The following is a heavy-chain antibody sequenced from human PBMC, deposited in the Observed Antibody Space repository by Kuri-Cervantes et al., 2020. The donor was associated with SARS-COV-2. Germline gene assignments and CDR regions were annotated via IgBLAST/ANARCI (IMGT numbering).Heavy chain of an antibody. CDR2: IYPGDSDT. D-gene: IGHD3-10*01. CDR3: ARLLTWFGELSGWFDP. V-gene: IGHV5-51*01. CDR1: GYSFTSYW. J-gene: IGHJ5*02. Sequence: GESLKISCKGSGYSFTSYWIGWVRQMPGKGLEWMGIIYPGDSDTRCSPSFQGQVTISADKSISTAYLQWSSLKASDTAMYYCARLLTWFGELSGWFDPWGQGTLVTVSS.